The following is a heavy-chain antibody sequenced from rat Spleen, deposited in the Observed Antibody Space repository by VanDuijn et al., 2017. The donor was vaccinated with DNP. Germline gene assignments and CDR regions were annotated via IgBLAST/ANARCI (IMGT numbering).Heavy chain of an antibody. CDR1: GFNFNDYW. CDR3: AKGPNYGGWSDYFDY. CDR2: INKDSSTI. J-gene: IGHJ2*01. D-gene: IGHD1-11*01. Sequence: EVKLVESGGGLVQPGRSLKLSCAASGFNFNDYWMGWVRQAPGKGLEWIGEINKDSSTIKYTPSLKDKFTISRDNAQKTLYLQMSKLGCEDTAIYYCAKGPNYGGWSDYFDYWGQGVMVTVSS. V-gene: IGHV4-2*01.